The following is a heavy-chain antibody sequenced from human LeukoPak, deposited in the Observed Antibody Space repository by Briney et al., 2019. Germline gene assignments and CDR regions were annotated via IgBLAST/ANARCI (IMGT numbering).Heavy chain of an antibody. CDR2: INSDGSST. CDR1: GFTFSSYW. CDR3: ARVRSSGWSYFDY. V-gene: IGHV3-74*01. Sequence: GGSLRLSCAASGFTFSSYWMHWVRQAPGKGPVWVSRINSDGSSTSYADSVKGRFTISRDNAKNTLYLQMNSLRAEDTAVYYCARVRSSGWSYFDYWGQGTLVTVSS. J-gene: IGHJ4*02. D-gene: IGHD6-19*01.